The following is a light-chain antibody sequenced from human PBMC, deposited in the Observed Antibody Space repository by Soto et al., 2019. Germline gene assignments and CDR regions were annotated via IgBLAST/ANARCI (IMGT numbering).Light chain of an antibody. CDR2: DVS. V-gene: IGLV2-14*03. Sequence: QSALTQPASVSGSPGQSITISCNGTSSDVGDWNYVCWYQKHPDKAPTLLIFDVSNRPSGVSSRFAGSKSGNTASLTISGLQVEDEADYFCSSYTTKSTVVFGGGTKVTVL. CDR3: SSYTTKSTVV. J-gene: IGLJ2*01. CDR1: SSDVGDWNY.